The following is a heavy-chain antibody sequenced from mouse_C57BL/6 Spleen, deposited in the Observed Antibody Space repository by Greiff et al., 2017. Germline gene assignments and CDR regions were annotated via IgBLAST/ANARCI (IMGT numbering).Heavy chain of an antibody. CDR3: AKRGDSYHGFAY. J-gene: IGHJ3*01. V-gene: IGHV2-5*01. Sequence: VQLQESGPGLVQPSQSLSITCTVSGFSLTSYGVHWVRQSPGKGLEWLGVIWRGGSTDYNAAFMSRLSITKDNSKSQVFFKMNSLQADDTAIYDCAKRGDSYHGFAYWGQGTLVTGSA. CDR2: IWRGGST. D-gene: IGHD2-12*01. CDR1: GFSLTSYG.